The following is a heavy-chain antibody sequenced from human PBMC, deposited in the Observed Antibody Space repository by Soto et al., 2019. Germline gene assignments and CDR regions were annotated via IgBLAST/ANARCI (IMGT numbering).Heavy chain of an antibody. V-gene: IGHV4-31*02. CDR2: IYRDGAT. Sequence: TLSLTCSVSGASIKSGDNFWIWIRQRPGKGLEWIGYIYRDGATYYNPSLKSRVSLSVETSKNEFSLRVTSVTAADTAIDYCARHEYRHFVERVDSWGRGTRVT. CDR3: ARHEYRHFVERVDS. D-gene: IGHD3-16*02. CDR1: GASIKSGDNF. J-gene: IGHJ4*02.